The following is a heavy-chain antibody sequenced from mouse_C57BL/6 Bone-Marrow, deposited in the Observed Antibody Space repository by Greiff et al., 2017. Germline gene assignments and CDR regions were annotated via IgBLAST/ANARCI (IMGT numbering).Heavy chain of an antibody. D-gene: IGHD1-1*01. CDR2: IDPENGDT. CDR1: GFNIKDDY. Sequence: EVQLQQSGAELVRPGASVKLSCTASGFNIKDDYMHWVKQRPEQGLEWIGWIDPENGDTEYASKFQGKATITADTSSNPAYLQLSSLTSEDTAVYYCTDYYGSSFDYWGQGTTLTVSS. CDR3: TDYYGSSFDY. J-gene: IGHJ2*01. V-gene: IGHV14-4*01.